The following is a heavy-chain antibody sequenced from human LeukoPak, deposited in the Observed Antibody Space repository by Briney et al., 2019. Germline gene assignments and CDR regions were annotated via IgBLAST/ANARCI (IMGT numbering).Heavy chain of an antibody. CDR2: INSDGSTT. J-gene: IGHJ4*02. D-gene: IGHD3-10*01. V-gene: IGHV3-74*01. Sequence: PGGSLRLSCAASGFTFITYWMHWVRQAPGKGLVWVSSINSDGSTTTYADSVKGRFTISRDNAKNMVYLQMNSLRAEDTAVYCARAFGSGSQVINYFDFWGQGTLVTVSS. CDR3: ARAFGSGSQVINYFDF. CDR1: GFTFITYW.